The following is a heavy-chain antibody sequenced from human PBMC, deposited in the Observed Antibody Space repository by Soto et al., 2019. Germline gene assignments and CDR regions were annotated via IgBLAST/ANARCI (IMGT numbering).Heavy chain of an antibody. D-gene: IGHD2-15*01. CDR3: ARASPFYCSGGSCYLPDY. CDR2: IYHSGST. J-gene: IGHJ4*02. CDR1: GGSISSGGYS. Sequence: PSETLSLTCAVSGGSISSGGYSWSWIRQPPGKGLEWIGYIYHSGSTYYNPSLKSRVTISVDRSKNQFSLKLSSVTAADTAVYYCARASPFYCSGGSCYLPDYWGQGTLVTVSS. V-gene: IGHV4-30-2*01.